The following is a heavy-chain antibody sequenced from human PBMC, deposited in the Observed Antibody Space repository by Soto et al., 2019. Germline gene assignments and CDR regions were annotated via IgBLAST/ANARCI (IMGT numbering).Heavy chain of an antibody. Sequence: GKGLEWIGYIYYSGSTNYNPSLKSRVTISVDTSKNQFSLKLSSVTAADTAVYYCARVYDDYGDLYDAFDIWGQGTMVTVSS. D-gene: IGHD4-17*01. V-gene: IGHV4-59*01. J-gene: IGHJ3*02. CDR3: ARVYDDYGDLYDAFDI. CDR2: IYYSGST.